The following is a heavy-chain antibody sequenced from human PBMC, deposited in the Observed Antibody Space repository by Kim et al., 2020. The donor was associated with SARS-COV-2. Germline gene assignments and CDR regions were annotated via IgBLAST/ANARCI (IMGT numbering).Heavy chain of an antibody. Sequence: AASVKDRFTISRDDSKSIAYLQMTRLKTEDTAVYYCTRDHTPVTTGEVEYWGQGTLVTVSS. J-gene: IGHJ4*02. CDR3: TRDHTPVTTGEVEY. D-gene: IGHD4-17*01. V-gene: IGHV3-49*02.